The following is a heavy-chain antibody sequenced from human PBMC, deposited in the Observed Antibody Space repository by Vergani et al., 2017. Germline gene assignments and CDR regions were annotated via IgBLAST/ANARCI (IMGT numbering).Heavy chain of an antibody. J-gene: IGHJ5*02. D-gene: IGHD3-3*01. Sequence: EVQLVESGGGLVQPGGSLRLSCAASGFTFSSYSMNWVRQAPGKGLEWVSYISSSSSTIYYADSVKGRFTISRDNAKNSLYLQMNSLRAEDTAVYYCARDPTMRFFGVVIPAFDPWGQGTLVTVSS. CDR2: ISSSSSTI. CDR1: GFTFSSYS. CDR3: ARDPTMRFFGVVIPAFDP. V-gene: IGHV3-48*01.